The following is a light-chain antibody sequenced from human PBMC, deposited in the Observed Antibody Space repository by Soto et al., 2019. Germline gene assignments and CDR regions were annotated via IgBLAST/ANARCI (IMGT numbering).Light chain of an antibody. CDR3: QQRNIWPPVT. V-gene: IGKV3-11*01. Sequence: EIVLTQSPATLSLSPGERATLSCRAIPSVPNYLAWYQQKPGQAPRLLIYGVFNRATGIPARFSGSGSGADFTLTISSLEPEDFAVYYCQQRNIWPPVTFGQGTRLEIK. CDR2: GVF. J-gene: IGKJ5*01. CDR1: PSVPNY.